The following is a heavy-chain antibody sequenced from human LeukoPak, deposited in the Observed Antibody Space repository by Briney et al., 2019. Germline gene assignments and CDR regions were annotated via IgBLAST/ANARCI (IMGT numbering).Heavy chain of an antibody. J-gene: IGHJ6*02. CDR2: ISGYNGNT. CDR1: GYTLKNYG. D-gene: IGHD3-10*01. V-gene: IGHV1-18*01. Sequence: ASVKVSCKASGYTLKNYGIGWVRQVPGQGLEWMGWISGYNGNTNYAQNLQGRVTMTTDTSTSTAYMELRSLRSDDTAVYYCARDGIIMVRGVGYNYGMDVWGQGTTVTVSS. CDR3: ARDGIIMVRGVGYNYGMDV.